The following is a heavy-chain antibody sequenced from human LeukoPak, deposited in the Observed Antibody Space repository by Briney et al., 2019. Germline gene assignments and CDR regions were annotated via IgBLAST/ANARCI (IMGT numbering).Heavy chain of an antibody. Sequence: PGGSLRLSCAASGFTFSSYSMNWVRQAPGKGLEWVSSISSSSSYIYYAYSVKGRFTISRDNAKNSLYLQMNSLRAEDTAVYYCARGGYSSGSYYFDYWGQGTLVTVSS. V-gene: IGHV3-21*01. CDR3: ARGGYSSGSYYFDY. CDR2: ISSSSSYI. CDR1: GFTFSSYS. D-gene: IGHD6-19*01. J-gene: IGHJ4*02.